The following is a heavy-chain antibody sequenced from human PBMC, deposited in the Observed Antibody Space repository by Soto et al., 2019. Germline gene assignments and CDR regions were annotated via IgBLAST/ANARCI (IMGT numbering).Heavy chain of an antibody. CDR2: ITPIFGTA. V-gene: IGHV1-69*06. D-gene: IGHD2-15*01. Sequence: SVKVSCKASGGTFDTYVISWVRQAPGQGLEWMAGITPIFGTANYAQKFQGRVTITADKSTSTAYMELSSLRSEDTAVYFCARGRWQLDRNYYYGMDVWGQGTTVTVSS. J-gene: IGHJ6*02. CDR1: GGTFDTYV. CDR3: ARGRWQLDRNYYYGMDV.